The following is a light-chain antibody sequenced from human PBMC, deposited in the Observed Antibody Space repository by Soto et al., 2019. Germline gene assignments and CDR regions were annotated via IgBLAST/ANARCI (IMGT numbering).Light chain of an antibody. Sequence: QSVLTQPPSVSGAPGQRVTISCSGSSSSIGAGYDVHWYQQLPGAAPKLLIYRNHNRPSGVPDRFSGSKSGTSASLSITGLQPEDEANYFCHSYDSSLGAVIFGGGTKVTVL. V-gene: IGLV1-40*01. CDR2: RNH. CDR1: SSSIGAGYD. CDR3: HSYDSSLGAVI. J-gene: IGLJ2*01.